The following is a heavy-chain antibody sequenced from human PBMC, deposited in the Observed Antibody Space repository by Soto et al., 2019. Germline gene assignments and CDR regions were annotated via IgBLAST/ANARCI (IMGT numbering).Heavy chain of an antibody. V-gene: IGHV3-74*01. CDR1: GFTISGHW. D-gene: IGHD1-26*01. Sequence: EVQLVESGGGLVQHGGSLRLSCAASGFTISGHWMHWVREAPGKGLVWVSRINSDGGTTSYADSVRGRFTISRDNAKSTLYLQMNSLRAEDTAVYYCARGYTGRNGWFDPWGQGTRVTVSS. J-gene: IGHJ5*02. CDR2: INSDGGTT. CDR3: ARGYTGRNGWFDP.